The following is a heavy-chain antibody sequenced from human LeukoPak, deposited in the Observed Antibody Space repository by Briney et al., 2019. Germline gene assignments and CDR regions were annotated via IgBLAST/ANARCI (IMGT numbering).Heavy chain of an antibody. CDR1: GFTFSTYV. CDR2: ISDSGGST. Sequence: GGSLRLSCAASGFTFSTYVMNWVRQAPGKGLEWVSTISDSGGSTYYADSVRGRFTISRDNSKNTLYLQMNSLRAEDTAVYYCGRYYVMDVWGQGTSVTVSS. J-gene: IGHJ6*02. V-gene: IGHV3-23*01. CDR3: GRYYVMDV.